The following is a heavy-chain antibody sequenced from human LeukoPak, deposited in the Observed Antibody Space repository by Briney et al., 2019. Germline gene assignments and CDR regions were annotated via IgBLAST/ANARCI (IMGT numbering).Heavy chain of an antibody. D-gene: IGHD6-25*01. CDR3: ARDSSAGSSGF. CDR2: ISGTSATI. J-gene: IGHJ4*02. V-gene: IGHV3-48*01. CDR1: GFTFSNFN. Sequence: PGGSLRLSCAASGFTFSNFNMNWVRQAPGKGLEWISYISGTSATIYYADSAKGRFTISRDNAKNSLYLQMNSLRVEDTAVYYCARDSSAGSSGFWGQGTLVTVSS.